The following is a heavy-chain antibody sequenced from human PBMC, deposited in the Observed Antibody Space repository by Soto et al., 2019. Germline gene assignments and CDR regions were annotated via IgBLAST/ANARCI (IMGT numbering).Heavy chain of an antibody. Sequence: GGSLRLSCAASGFTFSSYGMHWVRQAPGKGLEWVAVIWYDGSNKYYADSVKGRFTISRDNSKNTLYLQMNSLRAEDTAVYYCARERLSVAGPHYYYYYGMDVWGQGTTVTVSS. V-gene: IGHV3-33*01. CDR3: ARERLSVAGPHYYYYYGMDV. J-gene: IGHJ6*02. D-gene: IGHD6-19*01. CDR1: GFTFSSYG. CDR2: IWYDGSNK.